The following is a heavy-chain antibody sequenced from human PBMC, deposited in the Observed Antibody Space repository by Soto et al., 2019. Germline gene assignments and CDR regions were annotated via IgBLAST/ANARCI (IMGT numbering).Heavy chain of an antibody. CDR3: AKETYYYDSSGYSN. V-gene: IGHV3-30*18. CDR2: ISYDGSNK. J-gene: IGHJ4*02. Sequence: QVQLVESGGGVVQPGRSLRLSCAASGFTFSSYGMHWVRQAPGKGLEWVAVISYDGSNKYYADSVKGRFTISRDNSKNTLYLQMNSLRAEDTAVYYCAKETYYYDSSGYSNCGQGTLVTVSS. CDR1: GFTFSSYG. D-gene: IGHD3-22*01.